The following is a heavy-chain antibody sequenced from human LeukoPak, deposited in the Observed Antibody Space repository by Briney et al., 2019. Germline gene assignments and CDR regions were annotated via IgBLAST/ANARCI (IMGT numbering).Heavy chain of an antibody. Sequence: PSETLSLTCAVSGGAISSSNWWSWVRQPPGKKLEWIGEIYHSGSTNYNPSLKSRVTISVDKSKDQFSLKLSSVTAADTAVYYCAREIPYGDTKQGYWDPWGQGTLVTVSS. CDR2: IYHSGST. D-gene: IGHD4-17*01. CDR3: AREIPYGDTKQGYWDP. V-gene: IGHV4-4*02. J-gene: IGHJ5*02. CDR1: GGAISSSNW.